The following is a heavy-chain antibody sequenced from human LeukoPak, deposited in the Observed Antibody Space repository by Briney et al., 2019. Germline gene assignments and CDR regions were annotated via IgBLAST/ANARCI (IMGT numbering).Heavy chain of an antibody. CDR1: GGSISSYY. J-gene: IGHJ5*02. V-gene: IGHV4-59*01. CDR3: ARASWFDP. CDR2: IYYSGST. Sequence: SETLSLTCTVCGGSISSYYWSWIRQPPGKGLEWSGYIYYSGSTNYNPSLKSRVTISVDTSKNQYSLKLCSVTAAGTAVYYCARASWFDPWGQGTLVTVSS.